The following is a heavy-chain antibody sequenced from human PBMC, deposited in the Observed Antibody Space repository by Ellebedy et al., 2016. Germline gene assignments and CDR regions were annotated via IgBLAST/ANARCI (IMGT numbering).Heavy chain of an antibody. D-gene: IGHD3-16*01. CDR2: IWYDGSKK. Sequence: GESLKISCAASGFTFSNSGMHWVRQAPGKGLEWVAVIWYDGSKKYYADSVKGRFTISRDNSKNTLDLQMNSLRAEDTAVYYCARGPHGGKYFIYGMDVWGQGTTVTVSS. CDR1: GFTFSNSG. V-gene: IGHV3-33*01. CDR3: ARGPHGGKYFIYGMDV. J-gene: IGHJ6*02.